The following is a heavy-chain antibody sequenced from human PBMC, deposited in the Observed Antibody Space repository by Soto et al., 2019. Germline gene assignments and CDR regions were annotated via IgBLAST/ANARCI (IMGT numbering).Heavy chain of an antibody. D-gene: IGHD2-2*01. J-gene: IGHJ4*02. CDR1: GYSFSTYW. Sequence: GESLKISCTVPGYSFSTYWIAWVRQMPGKGLEWMGIIYPGDSDTRYSPSFQGQVTISADTSTKTAYLHWSSLKASDTAIYYCAKHEGYCSTTTCSNFDYWGQGTLVTVSS. V-gene: IGHV5-51*01. CDR3: AKHEGYCSTTTCSNFDY. CDR2: IYPGDSDT.